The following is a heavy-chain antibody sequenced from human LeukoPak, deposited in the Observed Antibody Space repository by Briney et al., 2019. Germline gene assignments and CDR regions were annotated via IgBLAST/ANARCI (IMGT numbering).Heavy chain of an antibody. Sequence: GGSLRLSCAAPGFTFSSYAMSWVRQAPGKGLEWVSAISGSGGSTYYADSVKGRFTISRDNSKNTLYLQMNSLRAEDTAVYYCAKDASSGWYDGDYFDYWGQGTLVTVSS. J-gene: IGHJ4*02. CDR3: AKDASSGWYDGDYFDY. CDR2: ISGSGGST. D-gene: IGHD6-19*01. CDR1: GFTFSSYA. V-gene: IGHV3-23*01.